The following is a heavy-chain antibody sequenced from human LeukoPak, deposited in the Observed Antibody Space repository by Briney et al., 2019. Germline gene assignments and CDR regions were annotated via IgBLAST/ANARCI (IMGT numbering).Heavy chain of an antibody. J-gene: IGHJ6*03. V-gene: IGHV3-48*04. Sequence: GGSLRLSCAASGFTFSSYSMNWVRQAPGKGLEWVSYISSSSSTIYYADSVKGRFTISRDNAKNSLNLQMNSLRAEDTAVYYCARGYDSSGYYSLAYYYYMDVWGRGTTVTVSS. CDR3: ARGYDSSGYYSLAYYYYMDV. D-gene: IGHD3-22*01. CDR2: ISSSSSTI. CDR1: GFTFSSYS.